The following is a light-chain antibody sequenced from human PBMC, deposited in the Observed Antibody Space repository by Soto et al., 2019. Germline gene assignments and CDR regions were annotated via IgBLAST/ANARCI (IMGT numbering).Light chain of an antibody. Sequence: EIAMTQSPATLSVSPGERATLSCRASQNVGNSLAWYQQKPGQAPRLLIHGASTRATGVPATFSGSGSGTEFTLTINSMQSEDFAVYYCHQYYNWPLTFGGGTKVDIK. CDR3: HQYYNWPLT. J-gene: IGKJ4*01. CDR1: QNVGNS. CDR2: GAS. V-gene: IGKV3-15*01.